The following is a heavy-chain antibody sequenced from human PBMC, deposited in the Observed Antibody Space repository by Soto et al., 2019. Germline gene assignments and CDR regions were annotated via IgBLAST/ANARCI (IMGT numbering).Heavy chain of an antibody. V-gene: IGHV1-69*13. J-gene: IGHJ4*02. CDR1: GGTFSSYA. CDR3: ARGNLGYCSGGSCGYDY. Sequence: GASVKVSFKASGGTFSSYAISWVRQAPGQGLEWMGGIIPIFGTANYAQKFQGRVTITADESTSTAYMELSSLRSEDTAVYYCARGNLGYCSGGSCGYDYWGQGTLVTVSS. CDR2: IIPIFGTA. D-gene: IGHD2-15*01.